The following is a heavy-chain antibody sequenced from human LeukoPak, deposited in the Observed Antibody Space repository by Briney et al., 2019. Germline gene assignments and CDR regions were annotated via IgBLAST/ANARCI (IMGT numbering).Heavy chain of an antibody. J-gene: IGHJ3*02. CDR3: AKDMGSHGSGSYYAFDI. V-gene: IGHV3-23*01. Sequence: GGSLRLSCAASGFTFSSYAMSWVRPAPGKGLEWGSAISGSGGSTYYADSVKGRFTISRDNSKNTLYLQMNSLRTEDTAVYYCAKDMGSHGSGSYYAFDIWGQGTMVTVSS. D-gene: IGHD3-10*01. CDR1: GFTFSSYA. CDR2: ISGSGGST.